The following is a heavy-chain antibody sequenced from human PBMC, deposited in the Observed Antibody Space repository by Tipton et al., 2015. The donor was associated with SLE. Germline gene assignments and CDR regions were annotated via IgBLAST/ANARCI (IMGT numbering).Heavy chain of an antibody. Sequence: SLRLSCAASGFNFDDNTMSWVRQVPGKGLEWVSGISWNSGSIDYADSVKGRFTISRDNAKNSLYLQMNSLRAEDTAIYYCARDPISIAAAGYFDYWGQGTLVTVSS. CDR2: ISWNSGSI. V-gene: IGHV3-9*01. D-gene: IGHD6-13*01. J-gene: IGHJ4*02. CDR3: ARDPISIAAAGYFDY. CDR1: GFNFDDNT.